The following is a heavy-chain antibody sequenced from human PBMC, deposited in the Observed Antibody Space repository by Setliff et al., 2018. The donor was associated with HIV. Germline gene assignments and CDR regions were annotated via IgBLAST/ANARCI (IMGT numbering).Heavy chain of an antibody. CDR1: GYTFTDYG. D-gene: IGHD6-19*01. V-gene: IGHV1-69-2*01. CDR2: VDPKDGGA. Sequence: ASVKVSCKASGYTFTDYGISWVRQAPGQGLEWMGRVDPKDGGAIYAEKFQGRVTISADTSTDTAYMELSSLRSEDTAVYYCATVHISIGWFYWGQGTLVTVSS. J-gene: IGHJ4*02. CDR3: ATVHISIGWFY.